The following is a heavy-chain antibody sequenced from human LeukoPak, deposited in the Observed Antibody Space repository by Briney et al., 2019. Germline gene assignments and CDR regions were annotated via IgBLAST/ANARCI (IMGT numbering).Heavy chain of an antibody. CDR2: IHYGGSA. D-gene: IGHD4-11*01. V-gene: IGHV4-39*07. CDR1: GGSISSSDYY. J-gene: IGHJ6*03. Sequence: SETLSLTCTVSGGSISSSDYYWGWIRQPPGKGLEWIGSIHYGGSAYYSPSLKSRVTILLDTSKNQFSLRLTSVTAADTAVYYCARDATRDYYFYYMDVWGKGTTVTISS. CDR3: ARDATRDYYFYYMDV.